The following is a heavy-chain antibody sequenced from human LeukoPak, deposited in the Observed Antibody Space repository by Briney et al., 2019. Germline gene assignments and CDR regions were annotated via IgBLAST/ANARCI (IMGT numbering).Heavy chain of an antibody. CDR1: GGTFSSYA. CDR2: IIPILGIA. CDR3: AREEGYEPPHFDY. D-gene: IGHD5-12*01. Sequence: SVTVSCKASGGTFSSYAISWVRQAPGQGLEWMGRIIPILGIANYAQRFQGRVTITAHKSTSTAYMELSSLRSEDTAVYYCAREEGYEPPHFDYWGQGTLVTVSS. J-gene: IGHJ4*02. V-gene: IGHV1-69*04.